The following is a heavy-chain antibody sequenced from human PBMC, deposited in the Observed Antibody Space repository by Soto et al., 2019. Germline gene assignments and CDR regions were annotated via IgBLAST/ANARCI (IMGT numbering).Heavy chain of an antibody. CDR3: AREGPAPYCFSGMDF. CDR1: GYSFTTYG. V-gene: IGHV1-18*01. J-gene: IGHJ6*02. CDR2: ISAYNGNT. Sequence: QVQLVQSGGEVKKPGASVKVSCKTSGYSFTTYGISWVRQAPGQGLEWMGWISAYNGNTNYAQKLQGRVTMTTDTPTSTAYMELRSLRSDDTAVYYCAREGPAPYCFSGMDFWGQGSTVTVSS.